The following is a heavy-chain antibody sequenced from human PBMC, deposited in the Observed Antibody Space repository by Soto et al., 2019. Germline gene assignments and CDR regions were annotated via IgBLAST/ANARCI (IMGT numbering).Heavy chain of an antibody. Sequence: SETLSLTCTVSGGSISSSSYYWGWIRQPPGKGLEWIGSIYYSGSTYYNPSLKSRVTISVDTSKNQFSLKLSSVTAADTAVYYCARSLITMVRRVIIYYYGMDVWGQGTTVT. J-gene: IGHJ6*02. D-gene: IGHD3-10*01. CDR2: IYYSGST. V-gene: IGHV4-39*01. CDR3: ARSLITMVRRVIIYYYGMDV. CDR1: GGSISSSSYY.